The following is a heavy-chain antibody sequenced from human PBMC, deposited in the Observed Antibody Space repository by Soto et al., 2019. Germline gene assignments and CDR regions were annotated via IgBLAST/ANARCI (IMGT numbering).Heavy chain of an antibody. J-gene: IGHJ4*02. V-gene: IGHV2-5*02. CDR3: AHSWYCSGGSRYYTYYFDY. CDR1: GFSLSTSGVG. Sequence: QITLKESGPTLVKPTQTLTLTCTFSGFSLSTSGVGVGWIRQPPGKALEWLALIYWDDDKRYSPSLKSRLTITQDTXXTXVXXTMTNMDPVDTATYYCAHSWYCSGGSRYYTYYFDYWGQGTLVTVSS. CDR2: IYWDDDK. D-gene: IGHD2-15*01.